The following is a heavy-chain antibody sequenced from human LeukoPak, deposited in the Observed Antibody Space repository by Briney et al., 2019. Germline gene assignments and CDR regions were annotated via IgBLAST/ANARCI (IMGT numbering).Heavy chain of an antibody. CDR1: GYTFTSYG. V-gene: IGHV1-18*01. D-gene: IGHD2-15*01. CDR2: ISAYNGNT. J-gene: IGHJ6*02. CDR3: ARDVGGLVVVVALLYYYYGMDV. Sequence: VASVKVSCKASGYTFTSYGISWVRQAPGQGLEWVGWISAYNGNTNYAQKLQGRVTMTTDTSTSTAYMELRSLRSDDTAVYYCARDVGGLVVVVALLYYYYGMDVWGQGTTVTVSS.